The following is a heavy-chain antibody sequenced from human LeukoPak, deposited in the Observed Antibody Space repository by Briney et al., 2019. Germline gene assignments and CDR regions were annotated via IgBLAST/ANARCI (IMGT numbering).Heavy chain of an antibody. V-gene: IGHV4-4*07. CDR2: IYISGSGST. D-gene: IGHD6-19*01. CDR3: ARDKRVAVAGTYIYYYYMDV. Sequence: SETLSLTCTVSGGSISSYYWSWIRQPAGKGLEWIGRIYISGSGSTNYNPSLKSRVTMSVDTSKNQFSLKLSSVTAADTAVYYCARDKRVAVAGTYIYYYYMDVWGKGTTVTVSS. CDR1: GGSISSYY. J-gene: IGHJ6*03.